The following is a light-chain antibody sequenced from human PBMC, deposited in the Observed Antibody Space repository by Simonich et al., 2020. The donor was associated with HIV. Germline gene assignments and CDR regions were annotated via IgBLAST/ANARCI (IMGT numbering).Light chain of an antibody. J-gene: IGKJ2*01. CDR2: AAS. CDR3: QQSYSTLYT. CDR1: QSISSY. V-gene: IGKV1-39*01. Sequence: DIQMTQSPSSLSASVGDRVTITCRASQSISSYLNWYQQKPGKAPKLLIYAASSLQSGVPSMFSGSGSGTDFTLTINSLQPEDFATYYCQQSYSTLYTFGQGTKLEIK.